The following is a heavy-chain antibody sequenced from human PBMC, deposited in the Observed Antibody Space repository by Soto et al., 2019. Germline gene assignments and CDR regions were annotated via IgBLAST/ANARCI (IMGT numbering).Heavy chain of an antibody. CDR1: GGSFSGFY. D-gene: IGHD3-10*01. CDR2: INHSGST. CDR3: ARGPGNYFGLENSKGRSRWFDP. V-gene: IGHV4-34*01. Sequence: PSETLSLTCTVSGGSFSGFYWNWIRQPPGKGLEWIWEINHSGSTNYNPSLKSRVTISVDKSKNQFSLRLSSVSAADTAVYSCARGPGNYFGLENSKGRSRWFDPWGQGSLVTVSS. J-gene: IGHJ5*02.